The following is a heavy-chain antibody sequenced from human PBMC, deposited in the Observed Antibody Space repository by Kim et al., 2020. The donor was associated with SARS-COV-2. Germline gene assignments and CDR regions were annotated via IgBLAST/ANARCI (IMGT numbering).Heavy chain of an antibody. Sequence: GGSLRLSCAASGFTFDDYAMHWVRQAPGKGLEWVSGISWNSGSIGYADSVKGRFTISRDNAKNSLYLQMNSLRAEDTALYYCAKLPGIAAAGTIDYWGQG. V-gene: IGHV3-9*01. CDR3: AKLPGIAAAGTIDY. CDR1: GFTFDDYA. J-gene: IGHJ4*02. CDR2: ISWNSGSI. D-gene: IGHD6-13*01.